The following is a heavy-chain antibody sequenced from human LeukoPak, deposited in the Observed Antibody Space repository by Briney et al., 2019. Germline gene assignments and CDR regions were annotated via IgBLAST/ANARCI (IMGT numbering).Heavy chain of an antibody. J-gene: IGHJ6*03. D-gene: IGHD3-10*01. CDR3: AKEVSGDYYYYMDV. V-gene: IGHV3-33*06. Sequence: PGGSLRLSCAASGFTFSSYGMHWVRQAPGKGLEWVAVIWYDGSNKYYADSVKGRFTISRDNSKNTLYLQMNSLRAVDTAVYYCAKEVSGDYYYYMDVWGKGTTVTVS. CDR1: GFTFSSYG. CDR2: IWYDGSNK.